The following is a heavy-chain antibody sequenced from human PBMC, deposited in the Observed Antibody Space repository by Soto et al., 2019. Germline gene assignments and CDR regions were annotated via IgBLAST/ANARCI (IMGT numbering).Heavy chain of an antibody. V-gene: IGHV3-30*18. D-gene: IGHD2-2*01. CDR1: GFTFSSYG. Sequence: GGSLGLSCAASGFTFSSYGMHWGRQAPGKGLEWVAVISYDGSNKYYADSVKGRFTISRDNSKNTLYLQMNSLRAEDTAVYYCAKDGSSITRNKTLDFWCQGTLVTVSS. CDR2: ISYDGSNK. J-gene: IGHJ4*02. CDR3: AKDGSSITRNKTLDF.